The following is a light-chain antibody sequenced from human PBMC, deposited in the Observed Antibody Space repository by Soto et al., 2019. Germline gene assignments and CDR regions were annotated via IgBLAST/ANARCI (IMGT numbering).Light chain of an antibody. CDR2: EGT. V-gene: IGLV2-23*03. CDR1: SSDVVTYNL. CDR3: YSFGGSTTFSYV. J-gene: IGLJ1*01. Sequence: QSALTQPASVSGSPGQSISISCTGTSSDVVTYNLVSWYQQHPGKAPTVLIYEGTKRPSGVSNRFSGSKSGNTASLTISGLQTEDEAYYYCYSFGGSTTFSYVFEPGPKVTVL.